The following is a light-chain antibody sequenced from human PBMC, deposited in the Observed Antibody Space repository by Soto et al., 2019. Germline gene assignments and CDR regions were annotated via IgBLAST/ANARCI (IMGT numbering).Light chain of an antibody. J-gene: IGKJ5*01. CDR2: KAS. CDR3: QQYNSYSIT. V-gene: IGKV1-5*03. Sequence: DIQMTQSPSTLSASVGDRVTITCRASQSISSWLAWYQQKPGKAPKLLIHKASTLGSGVPSRFSGSGSGTEFTLTISSLQPDDFATYYCQQYNSYSITFGQGTRLEIK. CDR1: QSISSW.